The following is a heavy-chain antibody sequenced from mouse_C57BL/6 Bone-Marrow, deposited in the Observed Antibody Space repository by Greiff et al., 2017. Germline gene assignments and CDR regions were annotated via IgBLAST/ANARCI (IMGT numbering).Heavy chain of an antibody. D-gene: IGHD1-1*01. CDR2: IDPENGDT. CDR1: GFNIKDDY. CDR3: TPDYYGTLYAMDY. V-gene: IGHV14-4*01. J-gene: IGHJ4*01. Sequence: EVQLQQSGAELVRPGASVKLSCTASGFNIKDDYMHWVKQRPEQGLEWIGWIDPENGDTEYASKFQGKATITADTSSNTAYLQLSSLTSEDTAVYYGTPDYYGTLYAMDYWGQGTSVTVSS.